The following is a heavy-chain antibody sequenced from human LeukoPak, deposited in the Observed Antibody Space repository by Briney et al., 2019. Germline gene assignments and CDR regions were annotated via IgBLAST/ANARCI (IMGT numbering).Heavy chain of an antibody. Sequence: GGSLRLSCAASGFTFTSSGMHWLRQAPGKGLEWVAVISYDGSNKYYADSVKGRFTVSRDNAKNSLYLQMNSLRAEDTAVYYCAREVRITIFGVVTPSDGMDVWGQGTTVAVSS. CDR3: AREVRITIFGVVTPSDGMDV. CDR2: ISYDGSNK. J-gene: IGHJ6*02. D-gene: IGHD3-3*01. V-gene: IGHV3-30-3*01. CDR1: GFTFTSSG.